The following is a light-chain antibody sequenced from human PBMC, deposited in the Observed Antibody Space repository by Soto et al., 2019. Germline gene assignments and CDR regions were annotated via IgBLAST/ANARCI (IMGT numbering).Light chain of an antibody. CDR3: SSYTTSNTWL. V-gene: IGLV2-14*01. J-gene: IGLJ3*02. CDR2: EVS. Sequence: QSVLTQPASVSGSPGQSLTISCTATTSDVGGFDSVSWYQQHPGTAPRVIIYEVSNRPSGVSYRFSGSKSANTASLTISGLQADDEADYYCSSYTTSNTWLFGGGTKLTVL. CDR1: TSDVGGFDS.